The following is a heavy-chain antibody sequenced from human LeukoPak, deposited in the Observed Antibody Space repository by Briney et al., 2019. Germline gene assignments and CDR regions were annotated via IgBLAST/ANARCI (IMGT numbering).Heavy chain of an antibody. CDR3: ATQYSYGYRGGFDI. D-gene: IGHD5-18*01. V-gene: IGHV1-69*05. CDR1: VGTFSSYA. CDR2: IIPIFGTA. Sequence: ASVKVSCKASVGTFSSYAISWVRQAPGQGLEWMGGIIPIFGTANYAQKFQGRVTITTDESTSTAYMELSSLRSEDTAVYYCATQYSYGYRGGFDIWGQGTMVTVSS. J-gene: IGHJ3*02.